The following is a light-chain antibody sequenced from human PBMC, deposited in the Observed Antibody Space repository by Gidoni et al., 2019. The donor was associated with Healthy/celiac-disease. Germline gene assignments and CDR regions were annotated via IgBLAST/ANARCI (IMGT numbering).Light chain of an antibody. CDR3: QQYGSSPWT. CDR2: GPS. CDR1: QSVSSSY. J-gene: IGKJ1*01. Sequence: ESVFTQSPGTLSLSPGERATLSCRASQSVSSSYLAWYQQKPVQAPRLLIYGPSSRATGIPALVSGRCSGTFFTLTISRLGPDDVAVYYCQQYGSSPWTFGQGTKVEIK. V-gene: IGKV3-20*01.